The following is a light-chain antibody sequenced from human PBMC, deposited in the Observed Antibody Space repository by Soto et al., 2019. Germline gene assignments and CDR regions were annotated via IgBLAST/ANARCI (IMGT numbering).Light chain of an antibody. CDR3: QQSYKSPRT. Sequence: DIQLTQSPSSLSASVGDRVTITCRASQCISSYLNWYQQKPGKAPKLLIYAASSLQSAVPSRCIGNGSGPDFNLTSSSLQTEDFATSYSQQSYKSPRTFVQGTGLEIK. V-gene: IGKV1-39*01. J-gene: IGKJ1*01. CDR2: AAS. CDR1: QCISSY.